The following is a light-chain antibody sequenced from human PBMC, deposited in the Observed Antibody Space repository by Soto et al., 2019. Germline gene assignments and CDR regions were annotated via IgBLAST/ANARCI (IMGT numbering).Light chain of an antibody. CDR3: QQSYSTPWT. Sequence: DIQMTQSPSPLSASVGDRVIITCRASQSISSYLNWYQQKPGKAPKLLIYAASSLQSGVPSRFSGSGSGTDFTLTISSLQPEDFATYYCQQSYSTPWTFGQGTKLEIK. J-gene: IGKJ2*02. V-gene: IGKV1-39*01. CDR1: QSISSY. CDR2: AAS.